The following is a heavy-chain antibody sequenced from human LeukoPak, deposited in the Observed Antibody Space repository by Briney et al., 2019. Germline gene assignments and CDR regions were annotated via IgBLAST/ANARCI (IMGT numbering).Heavy chain of an antibody. CDR3: AKDADFARIYYYFDS. CDR2: IDSGSRIT. CDR1: GFTFSSYP. Sequence: GGSLRLSCAASGFTFSSYPTNWVRQAPGKGLEWVSYIDSGSRITYYADSVKGRFTISRDNSKGTLYLEMNSLRAEDTAIYYCAKDADFARIYYYFDSWGQGTLVTVSS. V-gene: IGHV3-23*03. J-gene: IGHJ4*02. D-gene: IGHD3-10*01.